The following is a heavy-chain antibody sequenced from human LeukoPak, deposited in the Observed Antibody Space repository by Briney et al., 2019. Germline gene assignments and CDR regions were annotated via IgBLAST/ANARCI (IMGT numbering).Heavy chain of an antibody. CDR2: ISSSSSYI. V-gene: IGHV3-21*01. Sequence: GGSLRLSCAASGFTFSSYSMNWVRQAPGKGLEWVSSISSSSSYIYYAGSVKGRFTISRDNAKDSLYLQMNSLRAEDTAVYYCASCLWFGELYRFDPWGQGTLVTVSS. J-gene: IGHJ5*02. CDR1: GFTFSSYS. CDR3: ASCLWFGELYRFDP. D-gene: IGHD3-10*01.